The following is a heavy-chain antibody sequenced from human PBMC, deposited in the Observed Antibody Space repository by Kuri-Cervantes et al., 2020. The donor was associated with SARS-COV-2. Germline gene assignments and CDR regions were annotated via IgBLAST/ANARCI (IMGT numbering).Heavy chain of an antibody. D-gene: IGHD3-10*01. CDR2: IYYSGST. CDR1: GGSISSGGYY. V-gene: IGHV4-31*03. CDR3: ASSVVRDLIDV. Sequence: LRLSCTVAGGSISSGGYYWSWIRQHPGKGLEWIGYIYYSGSTYYNPSLKSRVTISVDTSKNQFSLKLSSVTAADTAMYYCASSVVRDLIDVWGQGTLVTVSS. J-gene: IGHJ4*02.